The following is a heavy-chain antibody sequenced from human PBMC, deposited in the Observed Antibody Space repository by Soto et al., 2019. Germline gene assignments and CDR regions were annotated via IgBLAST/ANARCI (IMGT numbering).Heavy chain of an antibody. CDR3: ARTLTTVTASWYFDL. J-gene: IGHJ2*01. CDR2: IIPIFGTA. CDR1: GGTFSSYA. D-gene: IGHD4-17*01. Sequence: ASVKVSCKASGGTFSSYAISWVRQAPGQGLEWMGGIIPIFGTANYAQKFQGRVTITADESTSTAYMELSSLRSEDTAVYYCARTLTTVTASWYFDLWGRGTLVTVSS. V-gene: IGHV1-69*13.